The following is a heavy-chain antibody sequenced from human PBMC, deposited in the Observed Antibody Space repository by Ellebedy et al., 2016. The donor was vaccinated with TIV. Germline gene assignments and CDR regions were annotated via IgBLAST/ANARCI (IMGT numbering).Heavy chain of an antibody. D-gene: IGHD3-16*01. CDR3: AKDWMYYDHVWGIDIDY. J-gene: IGHJ4*02. Sequence: PGGSLRLSCAASGFTFSSYAMSWVRQAPGKGLEWVSTISGSGGSTYYADSVKGRFTISRDNSKNTVYLQMSSLRAEDTAVYYCAKDWMYYDHVWGIDIDYWGQGTLVTVSS. CDR1: GFTFSSYA. V-gene: IGHV3-23*01. CDR2: ISGSGGST.